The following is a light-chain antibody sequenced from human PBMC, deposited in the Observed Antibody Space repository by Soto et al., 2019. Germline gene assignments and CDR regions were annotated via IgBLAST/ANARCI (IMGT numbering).Light chain of an antibody. V-gene: IGKV3D-20*02. CDR3: QQRSNWPPVT. CDR1: QSVSSNY. J-gene: IGKJ4*01. Sequence: EIVLTQSPGTLSLSPGERATLSCRASQSVSSNYLAWYQQKPGQAPRLLMYVASSRATGIPDRFSGSGSGTDFTLTITRLEPEDFAVYYCQQRSNWPPVTFGGGTKVEIK. CDR2: VAS.